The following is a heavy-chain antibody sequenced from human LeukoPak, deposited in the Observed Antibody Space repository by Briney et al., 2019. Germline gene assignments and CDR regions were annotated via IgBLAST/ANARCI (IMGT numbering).Heavy chain of an antibody. Sequence: PSETLSFTCTVSGGSINGHCWSWIRQPPGKELEWIGYIFSGATNYNPSLKSRVSISVDTSKNQFSLNLTSVTAADTAVYYCAGLHFAAAEEFDPWGQGTLVTVSS. V-gene: IGHV4-59*08. J-gene: IGHJ5*02. CDR1: GGSINGHC. CDR3: AGLHFAAAEEFDP. CDR2: IFSGAT. D-gene: IGHD6-13*01.